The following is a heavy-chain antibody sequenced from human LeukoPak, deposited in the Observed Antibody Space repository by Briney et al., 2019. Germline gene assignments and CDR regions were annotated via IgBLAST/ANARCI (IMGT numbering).Heavy chain of an antibody. CDR3: ARHAADYDVLTGSYSGDYFDY. V-gene: IGHV3-72*01. D-gene: IGHD3-9*01. Sequence: GGSPRLSCAASGFIFSNHYMDWVRQAPGKGLEWVGRIRHKVHSYTTEYAASVRGRFIISRDDSQNSLYLQMNSLKTDDTAVYYCARHAADYDVLTGSYSGDYFDYWGQGTLVTVSS. CDR2: IRHKVHSYTT. CDR1: GFIFSNHY. J-gene: IGHJ4*02.